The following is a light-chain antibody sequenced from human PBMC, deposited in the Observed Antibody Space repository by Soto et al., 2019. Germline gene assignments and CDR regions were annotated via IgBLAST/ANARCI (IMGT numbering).Light chain of an antibody. V-gene: IGKV3-11*01. J-gene: IGKJ3*01. CDR3: QQRGNWPQT. Sequence: EIVLTQSPATLSLSPGERATLPCRASQSVRSYLAWYQQKPGQTPRLLIYDAFNRATAIPARFSGSGSGTDFTLTISSLEPEDFAVYYCQQRGNWPQTFGPGTKVDIK. CDR1: QSVRSY. CDR2: DAF.